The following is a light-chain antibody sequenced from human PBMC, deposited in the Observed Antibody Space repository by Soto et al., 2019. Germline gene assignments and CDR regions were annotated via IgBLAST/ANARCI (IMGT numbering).Light chain of an antibody. CDR1: SSDVGGYNY. CDR2: DVS. J-gene: IGLJ1*01. V-gene: IGLV2-14*03. CDR3: SSYTTSNTRQVV. Sequence: QSALTQPASVSGXPGQSITISCTCTSSDVGGYNYVSWYQHHPGKAPKLIIYDVSNRPSGVSIRFSGSKSDNTASLTISGLQPEDEADYHCSSYTTSNTRQVVFGTGTKVTVL.